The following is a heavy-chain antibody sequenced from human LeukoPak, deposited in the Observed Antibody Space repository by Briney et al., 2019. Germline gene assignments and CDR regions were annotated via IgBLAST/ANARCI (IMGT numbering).Heavy chain of an antibody. Sequence: TSETLSLTCTVSGGSIGGFYWGWIRQLPGKGLEWIGFIHYSGSTNYNPSLKSRVTISVDTSKNQFSLKLRSVTTADTAVYYCARENYFDYWGQGTVVTVSS. CDR1: GGSIGGFY. J-gene: IGHJ4*02. V-gene: IGHV4-59*01. CDR2: IHYSGST. CDR3: ARENYFDY.